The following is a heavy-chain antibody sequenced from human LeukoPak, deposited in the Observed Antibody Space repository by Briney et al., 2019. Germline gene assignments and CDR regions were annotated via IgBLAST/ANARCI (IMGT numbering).Heavy chain of an antibody. Sequence: SETLSLTCTVSGGSISSGNYYRSWIRQPARKGLEWIGRIYTRGSTNYNPSLKSRVSMSVDTSKNQFSLKLSSVTAADTAVYYCARSPYTMVRGVRGAFDYWGQGTLVTVSS. CDR3: ARSPYTMVRGVRGAFDY. CDR1: GGSISSGNYY. D-gene: IGHD3-10*01. J-gene: IGHJ4*02. CDR2: IYTRGST. V-gene: IGHV4-61*02.